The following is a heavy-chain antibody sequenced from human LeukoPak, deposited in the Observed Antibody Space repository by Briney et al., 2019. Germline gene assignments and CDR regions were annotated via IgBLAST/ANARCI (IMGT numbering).Heavy chain of an antibody. D-gene: IGHD3-9*01. Sequence: SETLSLTCTVSGGSINSSGYYWGWIRQPPGKGLEWIGSHYYSGSTYYSPSLKSRVIISVDTSKNQFSLKLNSVTAADTAVYYCARHRAGYHVDSWGQGTLVTVSS. CDR1: GGSINSSGYY. CDR3: ARHRAGYHVDS. CDR2: HYYSGST. J-gene: IGHJ4*02. V-gene: IGHV4-39*01.